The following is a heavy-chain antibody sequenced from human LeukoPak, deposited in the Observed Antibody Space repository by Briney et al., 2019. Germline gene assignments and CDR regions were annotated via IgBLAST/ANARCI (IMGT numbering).Heavy chain of an antibody. CDR2: IYYSGRT. J-gene: IGHJ5*02. Sequence: SETLSLTCTVSGGSISSSSYYWGWIRQPPGKGLEWIGSIYYSGRTYYNPSLKSRVTISVDTSKNQFSLKLSSVTAADTAVYYCARQADYGDYDLEGWFDPWGQGTLVTVSS. CDR3: ARQADYGDYDLEGWFDP. D-gene: IGHD4-17*01. V-gene: IGHV4-39*01. CDR1: GGSISSSSYY.